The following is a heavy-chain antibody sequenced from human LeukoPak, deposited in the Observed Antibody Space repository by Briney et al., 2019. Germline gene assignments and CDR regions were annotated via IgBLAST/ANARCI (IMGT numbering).Heavy chain of an antibody. CDR2: ISAYNGNT. CDR3: ARAPGRATPSSYYYYVDV. V-gene: IGHV1-18*01. J-gene: IGHJ6*03. D-gene: IGHD1-26*01. CDR1: GYTFTSYG. Sequence: GASVKVSCKASGYTFTSYGISWVPQAPGQGLEWMVWISAYNGNTNYAQMLQGRVTMTTDTSTSTAYMELRSLRSDDTAVYYCARAPGRATPSSYYYYVDVWGKGTTVTVSS.